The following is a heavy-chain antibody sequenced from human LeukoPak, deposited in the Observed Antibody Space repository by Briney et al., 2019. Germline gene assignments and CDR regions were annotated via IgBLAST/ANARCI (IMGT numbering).Heavy chain of an antibody. CDR1: EYTFSNYY. CDR3: ARDDEFDY. Sequence: ASVKVSCKASEYTFSNYYIHWVRQAPGQGLEWMGWINTNTGNPTYAQGFTGRFVFSLDTSVSTAYLQISSLKAEDTAVYYCARDDEFDYWGQGTLVTVSS. J-gene: IGHJ4*02. V-gene: IGHV7-4-1*02. CDR2: INTNTGNP.